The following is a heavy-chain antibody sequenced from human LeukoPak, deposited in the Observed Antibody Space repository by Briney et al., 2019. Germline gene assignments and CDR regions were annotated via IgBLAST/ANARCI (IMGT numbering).Heavy chain of an antibody. CDR2: ITADSGTT. J-gene: IGHJ4*02. CDR3: ASRDYFDY. V-gene: IGHV3-48*02. Sequence: SGGSLRLSCVVSGFTFSTKSMNWVRQAPGKGLEWVSYITADSGTTYYADSVKGRFTISRDNAKHSLYLQMNSLRDEDTAVYYCASRDYFDYWGQGTLVTVSS. CDR1: GFTFSTKS.